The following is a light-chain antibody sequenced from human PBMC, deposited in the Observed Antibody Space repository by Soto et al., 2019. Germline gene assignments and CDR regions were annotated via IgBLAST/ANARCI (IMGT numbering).Light chain of an antibody. CDR1: QSVSSSF. J-gene: IGKJ1*01. V-gene: IGKV3-20*01. CDR3: QQYDSSPWT. Sequence: EIVLTQSPGTLSLSPGERATLSCRASQSVSSSFLAWYQQKPGQAPRLIIYGASSRATGIPDRFSGSGSGTDFPLTISRLEPEDFAVYYCQQYDSSPWTFGQGTKVEIK. CDR2: GAS.